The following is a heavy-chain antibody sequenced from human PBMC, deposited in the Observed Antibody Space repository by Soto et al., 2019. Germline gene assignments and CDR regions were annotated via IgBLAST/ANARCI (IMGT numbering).Heavy chain of an antibody. J-gene: IGHJ4*02. CDR2: IIPLFGTP. V-gene: IGHV1-69*01. Sequence: QVQLVQSGTEVKKPGSSVKVSCKASGGTFNKYGIDWVRQAPGQGLEWMGGIIPLFGTPNYAQKFQGRVTISADEVMSTAYMELSSLRSEDTGVYYCARQFDHDRTGYSYAYWGQGTLVTVSS. D-gene: IGHD3-22*01. CDR1: GGTFNKYG. CDR3: ARQFDHDRTGYSYAY.